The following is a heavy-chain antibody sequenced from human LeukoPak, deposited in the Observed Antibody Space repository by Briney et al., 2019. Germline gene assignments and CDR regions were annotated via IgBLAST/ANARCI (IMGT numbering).Heavy chain of an antibody. CDR1: GFTFRSHA. Sequence: GGSLRLSCVGSGFTFRSHAMSWVRQAPEKGLEFVSGIYENGGTTYYADSVKGRFTISRDNAKNSLYLQMNSLRAEDTAVYYCARQSAVNDYWGQGTLVTVSS. D-gene: IGHD4-11*01. CDR2: IYENGGTT. J-gene: IGHJ4*02. CDR3: ARQSAVNDY. V-gene: IGHV3-23*01.